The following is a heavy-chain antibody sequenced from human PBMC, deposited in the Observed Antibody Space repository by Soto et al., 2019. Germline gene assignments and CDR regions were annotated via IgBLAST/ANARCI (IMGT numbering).Heavy chain of an antibody. V-gene: IGHV3-7*03. CDR2: IKQEGSEK. D-gene: IGHD3-3*01. J-gene: IGHJ4*01. CDR3: AREGLFYDFWSGYTHYFDS. Sequence: EVRLVESGGGLVQPGGSLRLSCAASGFTFSNYWMAWVRQAPGKGLQWVANIKQEGSEKYYVDSVKGRFTISRDNADNSLYLQMTRLRDEDTAVYYCAREGLFYDFWSGYTHYFDSWGHGTLVTVS. CDR1: GFTFSNYW.